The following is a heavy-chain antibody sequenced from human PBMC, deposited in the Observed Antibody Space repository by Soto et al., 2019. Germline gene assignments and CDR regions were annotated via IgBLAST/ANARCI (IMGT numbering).Heavy chain of an antibody. Sequence: EVQLVESGGGLVKPGGSLRLSCAASGFTFSSYSMNWVRQAPGKGLEWVSSISSSSSYIYYADSVKGRFTISRDNAKNSLYLQMNSLRAEDTAVYYCARDLGYGDYEGAPVYWGQGTLVTVSS. CDR3: ARDLGYGDYEGAPVY. CDR2: ISSSSSYI. D-gene: IGHD4-17*01. J-gene: IGHJ4*02. V-gene: IGHV3-21*01. CDR1: GFTFSSYS.